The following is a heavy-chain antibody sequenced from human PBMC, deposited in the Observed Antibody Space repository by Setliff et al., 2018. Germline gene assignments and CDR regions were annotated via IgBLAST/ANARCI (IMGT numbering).Heavy chain of an antibody. CDR1: GFTFSNYW. D-gene: IGHD3-16*01. CDR2: INRDGSNI. Sequence: GGSLRLSCAASGFTFSNYWMHWVRQAPGKGLVWVSHINRDGSNIRYADSVKGRFTISRDIAKNTLYLQINSLRAEDTAVYYCARDGGEYWGQGTLVTVSS. V-gene: IGHV3-74*01. CDR3: ARDGGEY. J-gene: IGHJ4*02.